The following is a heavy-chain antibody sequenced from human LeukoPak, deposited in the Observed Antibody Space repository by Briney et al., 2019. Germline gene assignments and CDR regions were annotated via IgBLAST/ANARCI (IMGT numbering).Heavy chain of an antibody. J-gene: IGHJ4*02. CDR1: GFTFSSF. V-gene: IGHV3-30-3*01. CDR2: ISYDGGIK. D-gene: IGHD3-16*01. Sequence: GGSLRLSCAASGFTFSSFMHWVRQAPGKGLEWVAMISYDGGIKFYADSVKGRFTISRDKSKSTLYVQMNSLRLEDTANCAREGEGGDFDCWGQGTLVTVSS. CDR3: EGEGGDFDC.